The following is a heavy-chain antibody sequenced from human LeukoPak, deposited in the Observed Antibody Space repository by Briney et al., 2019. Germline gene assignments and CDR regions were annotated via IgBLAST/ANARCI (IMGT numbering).Heavy chain of an antibody. Sequence: GGSLRLSCAASGFTFSSYSMNWVRQAPGKGLEWVSSISSSSSYIYYADSVKGRFTISIDNAKNTLYLQMNSLRAEDTAVYYCARARGNNYGFFDYWGQGILVTVSS. V-gene: IGHV3-21*01. J-gene: IGHJ4*02. CDR2: ISSSSSYI. CDR3: ARARGNNYGFFDY. D-gene: IGHD3/OR15-3a*01. CDR1: GFTFSSYS.